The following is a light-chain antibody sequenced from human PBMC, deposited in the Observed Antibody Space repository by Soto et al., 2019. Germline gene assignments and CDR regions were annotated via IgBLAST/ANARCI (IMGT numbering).Light chain of an antibody. CDR3: NSSTGSPTVV. CDR1: SNDVGSYNF. V-gene: IGLV2-14*01. Sequence: QSALTQPASVSGSPGQSITISCTGTSNDVGSYNFVSWYQQHPGKAPKLMLFEVNNRPSGVSNRFSGSKSGNTASLTISGLQVEDEADYHCNSSTGSPTVVFGTGTKLTVL. CDR2: EVN. J-gene: IGLJ1*01.